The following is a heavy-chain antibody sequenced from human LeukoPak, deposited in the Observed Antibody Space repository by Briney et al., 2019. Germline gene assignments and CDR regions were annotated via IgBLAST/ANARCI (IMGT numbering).Heavy chain of an antibody. CDR3: ARSITMIVEDPLFYMDV. Sequence: GGSLRLSCAASGFTFSSYSMSWVRQAPGKGLEWVANIKQDGSEKYYVDSVKGRFTISRDNAKNSLYLQMNSLRAEDTAVYYCARSITMIVEDPLFYMDVWGKGTTVTVSS. CDR2: IKQDGSEK. CDR1: GFTFSSYS. D-gene: IGHD3-22*01. V-gene: IGHV3-7*01. J-gene: IGHJ6*03.